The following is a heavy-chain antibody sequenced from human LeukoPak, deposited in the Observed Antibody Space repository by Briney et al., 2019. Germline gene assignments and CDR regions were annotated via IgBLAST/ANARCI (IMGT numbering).Heavy chain of an antibody. CDR1: GYTFTGYY. CDR3: ASRPTTGAPIGDY. CDR2: INPNSGGT. Sequence: ASVKVSCKAPGYTFTGYYMHWVRQAPGQGLEWMGRINPNSGGTNYAQKFQGRVTMTRDTSISTAYMELSRLRSDDTAVYYCASRPTTGAPIGDYWGQGTLVTVSS. V-gene: IGHV1-2*06. J-gene: IGHJ4*02. D-gene: IGHD4-17*01.